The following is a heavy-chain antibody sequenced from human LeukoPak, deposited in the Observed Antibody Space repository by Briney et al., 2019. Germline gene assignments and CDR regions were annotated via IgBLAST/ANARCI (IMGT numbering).Heavy chain of an antibody. Sequence: SVKVSCKASGGTFSSYAISWVRQAPGQGLEWMGGIIPIFGTANYAQKFQGRVTITADESTSTAYMELSSLRSEDTAVYYCARSWGIFGVYYYYMDVWGKGTTVTVSS. CDR1: GGTFSSYA. CDR2: IIPIFGTA. CDR3: ARSWGIFGVYYYYMDV. D-gene: IGHD3-3*01. V-gene: IGHV1-69*13. J-gene: IGHJ6*03.